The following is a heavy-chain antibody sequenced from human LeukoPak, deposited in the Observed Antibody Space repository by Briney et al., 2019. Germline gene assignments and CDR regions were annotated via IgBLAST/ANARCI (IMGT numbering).Heavy chain of an antibody. J-gene: IGHJ1*01. CDR3: AKDRAAVAGTSEYFQH. D-gene: IGHD6-19*01. Sequence: PGASLRLSCAASGFTFSSYAMSWVRQAPGKGLEWVSAISGSGGSTYYADSVKGRFTISRDNSKNTLYLQMNSLRAEDTAVYYCAKDRAAVAGTSEYFQHWGQGTLVTVSS. CDR2: ISGSGGST. V-gene: IGHV3-23*01. CDR1: GFTFSSYA.